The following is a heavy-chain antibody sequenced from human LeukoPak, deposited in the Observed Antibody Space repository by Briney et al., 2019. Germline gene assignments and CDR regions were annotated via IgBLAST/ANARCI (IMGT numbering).Heavy chain of an antibody. V-gene: IGHV3-53*01. Sequence: RSGGSLSLSCAASGFTVSSNYMSWVRKAPGKGREWVSVIYSGGSTYYADSVKGRFTISRDNSKNTLYLQMNSLRAEDTAVYYCARDWYSYGYDYWGQGTLVTVSS. CDR1: GFTVSSNY. CDR3: ARDWYSYGYDY. CDR2: IYSGGST. J-gene: IGHJ4*02. D-gene: IGHD5-18*01.